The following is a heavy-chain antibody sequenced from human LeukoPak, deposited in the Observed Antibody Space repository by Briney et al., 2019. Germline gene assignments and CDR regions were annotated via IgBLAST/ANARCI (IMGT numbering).Heavy chain of an antibody. Sequence: PGGPLRLPCAPSGFPFSSYAMSGVGQAPGKGRDGVSAISGSGGSTYYADSVKGRFTISRDNSKNTLYLQMNSLRAEDTAVYYCAKDLSYYYDSSRGDYWGQGTLVTVSS. CDR2: ISGSGGST. D-gene: IGHD3-22*01. J-gene: IGHJ4*02. CDR1: GFPFSSYA. V-gene: IGHV3-23*01. CDR3: AKDLSYYYDSSRGDY.